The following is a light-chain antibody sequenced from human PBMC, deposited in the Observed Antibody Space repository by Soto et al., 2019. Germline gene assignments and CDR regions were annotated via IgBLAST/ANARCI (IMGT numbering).Light chain of an antibody. CDR3: KKYNSAPFT. CDR2: AAS. V-gene: IGKV1-27*01. Sequence: DIQMTQSPSSLSASVGDRVTITCRASQGISHYLAWYQQKPGKVPKLLIYAASTLQSGVPSRFSGSGSGTDFTLTISSLQPEDVATYYCKKYNSAPFTVGGGTKVEIK. J-gene: IGKJ4*02. CDR1: QGISHY.